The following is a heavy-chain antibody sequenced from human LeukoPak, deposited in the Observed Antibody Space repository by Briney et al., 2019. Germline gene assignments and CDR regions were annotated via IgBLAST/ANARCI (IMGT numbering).Heavy chain of an antibody. CDR3: AKDANGDYVGAFDT. V-gene: IGHV3-23*01. CDR2: MGVSGDNV. J-gene: IGHJ3*02. CDR1: GFTFSAYG. D-gene: IGHD4-17*01. Sequence: GGSLRLSCAASGFTFSAYGVTWVRQAPGKGLEWVSSMGVSGDNVHYADSVKGRFAISRDNSKNTLYLQMNSLRAEDAAVYYCAKDANGDYVGAFDTWGQGTMVIVSS.